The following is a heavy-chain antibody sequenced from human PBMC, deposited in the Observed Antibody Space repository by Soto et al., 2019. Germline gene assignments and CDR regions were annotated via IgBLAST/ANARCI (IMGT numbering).Heavy chain of an antibody. CDR3: AREVYSSSSGGMDV. Sequence: EVQLVETGGGLIQPGGSLRLSCAASGFTVSSHYMSWVRQAPGKGLEWVSVIYSGGSTYYADSVKGRFTISRDNSKNTLYLQMNSLRAEDTAVYYCAREVYSSSSGGMDVWGQGTTVTVSS. V-gene: IGHV3-53*02. D-gene: IGHD6-6*01. CDR2: IYSGGST. CDR1: GFTVSSHY. J-gene: IGHJ6*02.